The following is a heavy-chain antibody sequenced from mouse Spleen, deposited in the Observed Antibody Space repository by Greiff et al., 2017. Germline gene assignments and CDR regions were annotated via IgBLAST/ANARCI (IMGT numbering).Heavy chain of an antibody. D-gene: IGHD2-3*01. J-gene: IGHJ4*01. CDR3: VRDGIYDGYRAMDY. CDR2: IWTGGST. Sequence: VHLVESGPGLVAPSQSLFITCTVSGFSLTSYEINWVRQPPGKGLEWLGVIWTGGSTNYNSALISRLSISKDNSKSLVFLKMNSLQTDDTAIYYCVRDGIYDGYRAMDYWGQGTSVTVSS. CDR1: GFSLTSYE. V-gene: IGHV2S3*01.